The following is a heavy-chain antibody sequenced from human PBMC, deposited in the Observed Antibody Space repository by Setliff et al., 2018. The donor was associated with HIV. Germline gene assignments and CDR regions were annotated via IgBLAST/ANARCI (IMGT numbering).Heavy chain of an antibody. CDR2: INPKSGVA. CDR3: ARAHFLVAMTRNWFDP. CDR1: GYTFTDFY. Sequence: ASVKVSCKASGYTFTDFYIHWVRQAPGQSLEWIGRINPKSGVADYLKKFQGRVTMTTETSTNTAHMELIRPRFDDTAVYYCARAHFLVAMTRNWFDPWGQGTLVTVSS. V-gene: IGHV1-2*06. J-gene: IGHJ5*02. D-gene: IGHD5-12*01.